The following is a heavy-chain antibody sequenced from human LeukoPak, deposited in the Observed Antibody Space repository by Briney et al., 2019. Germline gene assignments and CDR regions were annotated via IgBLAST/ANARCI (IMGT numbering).Heavy chain of an antibody. J-gene: IGHJ4*02. CDR1: GGTFSGYT. D-gene: IGHD2-2*02. V-gene: IGHV1-69*02. CDR3: ARALSDTSGVDY. CDR2: IIPILGIA. Sequence: ASVKVSCKASGGTFSGYTISWVRQAPGQGLEWMGRIIPILGIANYAQKFQGRVTITADKSTSTAYMELSSLRSEDTAVYYCARALSDTSGVDYWGQGTLVTVSS.